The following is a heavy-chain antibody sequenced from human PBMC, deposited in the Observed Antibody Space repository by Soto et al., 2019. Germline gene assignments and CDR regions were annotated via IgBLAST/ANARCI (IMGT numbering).Heavy chain of an antibody. CDR1: GFTFRIYA. D-gene: IGHD2-2*01. CDR3: AKDVPDIVVVPAATFFDY. Sequence: PVGSLRLSCAASGFTFRIYAMSWVRQAPGKGLEWVSAISGSGGSTYYADSVKGRFTISRDNSKNTLYLQMNSLRAEDTAVYYCAKDVPDIVVVPAATFFDYWGQGTLVTVSS. CDR2: ISGSGGST. V-gene: IGHV3-23*01. J-gene: IGHJ4*02.